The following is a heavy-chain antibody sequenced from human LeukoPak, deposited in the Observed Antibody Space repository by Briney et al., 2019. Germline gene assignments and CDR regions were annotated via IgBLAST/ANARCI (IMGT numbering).Heavy chain of an antibody. V-gene: IGHV4-61*02. CDR1: GGSISSSSYY. Sequence: SETLSLTCTVSGGSISSSSYYWGWIRQPAGKGLEWIGRIYTSGSTNYNPSLKSRVTMSVDTSKNQFSLKLSSVTAADTAVYYCARRDSSSWYGAHFDYWGQGTLVTVSS. CDR2: IYTSGST. CDR3: ARRDSSSWYGAHFDY. J-gene: IGHJ4*02. D-gene: IGHD6-13*01.